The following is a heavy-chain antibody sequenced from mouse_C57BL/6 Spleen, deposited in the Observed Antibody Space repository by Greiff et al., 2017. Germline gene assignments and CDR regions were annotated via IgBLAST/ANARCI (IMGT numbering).Heavy chain of an antibody. Sequence: VQLQQPGAELVKPGASVKMSCKASGYTFTSYWITWVKQRPGQGLEWIGDIYPGSGSTNYNEKFKSKATLTVDTSSSTAYMQLSSLTSEDSAVXYCAARKYYGSSAWFAYWGQGTLVTVSA. D-gene: IGHD1-1*01. CDR2: IYPGSGST. CDR3: AARKYYGSSAWFAY. V-gene: IGHV1-55*01. CDR1: GYTFTSYW. J-gene: IGHJ3*01.